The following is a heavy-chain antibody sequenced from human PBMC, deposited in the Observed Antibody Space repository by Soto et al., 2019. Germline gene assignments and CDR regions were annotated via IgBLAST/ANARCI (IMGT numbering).Heavy chain of an antibody. CDR2: ISWIGGSK. CDR3: ASYSGSYGWFDP. Sequence: GGSLRLSCAASGFTFDDYAMHWVRQAPGKGLEWVSGISWIGGSKGYADSVKGRFTISRDNAKNSLYLQMNSLRAEDTAVYYCASYSGSYGWFDPWGQGTLVTVSS. D-gene: IGHD1-26*01. CDR1: GFTFDDYA. V-gene: IGHV3-9*01. J-gene: IGHJ5*02.